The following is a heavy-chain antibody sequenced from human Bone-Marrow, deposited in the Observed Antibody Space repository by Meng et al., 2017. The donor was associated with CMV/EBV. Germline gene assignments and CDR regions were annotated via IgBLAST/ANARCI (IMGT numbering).Heavy chain of an antibody. CDR1: GYTFTGYY. CDR3: ARGNAPYGDYLLCGMDV. V-gene: IGHV1-2*02. J-gene: IGHJ6*02. CDR2: INPNSGGT. D-gene: IGHD4-17*01. Sequence: ASVKVSCKASGYTFTGYYMHWVRQAPGQGLEWMGWINPNSGGTNYAQKFQGRVTMTRDTSISTAYMELSRLRSDDTAVYYCARGNAPYGDYLLCGMDVWGQGTTVTVSS.